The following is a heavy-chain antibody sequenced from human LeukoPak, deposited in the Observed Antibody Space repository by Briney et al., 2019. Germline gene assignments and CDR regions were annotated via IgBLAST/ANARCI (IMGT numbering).Heavy chain of an antibody. V-gene: IGHV3-30*18. D-gene: IGHD2/OR15-2a*01. CDR2: ISYDGSKE. CDR3: PKEFNRGLPDS. J-gene: IGHJ4*02. Sequence: GRSLRLSCAASGFTFSSFGMHWVRQAPGKGLEWLAVISYDGSKEYYADSVKGRFTISRDNSKNTVYLQMSSLRVEETAVYYVPKEFNRGLPDSWGKETLVTV. CDR1: GFTFSSFG.